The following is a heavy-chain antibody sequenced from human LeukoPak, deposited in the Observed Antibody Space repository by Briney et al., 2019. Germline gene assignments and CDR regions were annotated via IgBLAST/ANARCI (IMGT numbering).Heavy chain of an antibody. V-gene: IGHV3-21*01. J-gene: IGHJ6*02. CDR1: GFTFSSYT. Sequence: VGSLRLSGVATGFTFSSYTMNWVREAPGKGLDWVSSISSSSSYIYYVVSGKGRLTISRDNAKNSLYLQMNSLRAEDTAVYYCARDPTPRYCSGGSCYTHYGMDVWGQGTTVTVSS. CDR3: ARDPTPRYCSGGSCYTHYGMDV. CDR2: ISSSSSYI. D-gene: IGHD2-15*01.